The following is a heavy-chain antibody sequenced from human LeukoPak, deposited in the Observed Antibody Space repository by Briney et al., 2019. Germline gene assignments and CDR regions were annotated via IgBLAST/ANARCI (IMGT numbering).Heavy chain of an antibody. D-gene: IGHD1-26*01. CDR2: IYPGDSDT. V-gene: IGHV5-51*01. Sequence: GESLKISCKGSGYSFTSYWIGWVRPMPGKGLEWMGIIYPGDSDTRYSPSFQGQVTISADKTISTVYLQWSSLKASDTAIYYCARRGRGDWFDPWGQGTLVTVSS. J-gene: IGHJ5*02. CDR3: ARRGRGDWFDP. CDR1: GYSFTSYW.